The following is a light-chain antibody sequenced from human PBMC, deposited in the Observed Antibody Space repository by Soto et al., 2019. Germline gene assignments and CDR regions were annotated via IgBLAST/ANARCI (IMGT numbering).Light chain of an antibody. CDR1: QSVGSY. CDR3: QQRSNWPPLT. CDR2: DAS. Sequence: EIVLTQSPATLSLSPGERATLSCRASQSVGSYLAWYQQKPGQAPRLLIYDASNRATGIPARFSGSGSGTDFTLTSRSLEPEDFAVYYCQQRSNWPPLTFGPGTKVDIK. J-gene: IGKJ3*01. V-gene: IGKV3-11*01.